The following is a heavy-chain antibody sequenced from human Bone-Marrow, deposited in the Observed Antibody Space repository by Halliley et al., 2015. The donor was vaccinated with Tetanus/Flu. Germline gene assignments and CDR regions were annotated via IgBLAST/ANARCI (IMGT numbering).Heavy chain of an antibody. Sequence: GYVYSSGPTSYPPSLKSRLAISLDMSKNHVSLKLSSVTAADTAVYYCARASDYASSSRAFFWGQGTLVTVSS. D-gene: IGHD6-6*01. V-gene: IGHV4-30-4*01. J-gene: IGHJ4*02. CDR2: VYSSGPT. CDR3: ARASDYASSSRAFF.